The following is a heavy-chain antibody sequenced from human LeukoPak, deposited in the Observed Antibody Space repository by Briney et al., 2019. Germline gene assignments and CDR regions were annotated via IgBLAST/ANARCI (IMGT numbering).Heavy chain of an antibody. CDR1: GFTFSGYS. Sequence: GGSLRLSCAASGFTFSGYSLNWVRQAPGKGLEWVSSIISSSSYIFYADSVKGRFTISRDNAKNSLYLQMNSLRAEDTAVYYCAKDGMGSSSWYSDSWGQGTLVTVSS. J-gene: IGHJ4*02. V-gene: IGHV3-21*01. CDR2: IISSSSYI. D-gene: IGHD6-13*01. CDR3: AKDGMGSSSWYSDS.